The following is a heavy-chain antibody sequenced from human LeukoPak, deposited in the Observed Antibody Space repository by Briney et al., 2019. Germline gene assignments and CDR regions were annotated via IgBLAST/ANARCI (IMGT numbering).Heavy chain of an antibody. Sequence: ASVKVSCKASGYTFTGYYMHWVRQAPGQGLEWMGWINPNSGGTNHAQKFQGRVTMTRDTSISTAYMELSRLRSDDTAVYYCARDKGDSSGYSFDIWGQGTMVTVSS. D-gene: IGHD3-22*01. CDR3: ARDKGDSSGYSFDI. CDR1: GYTFTGYY. CDR2: INPNSGGT. J-gene: IGHJ3*02. V-gene: IGHV1-2*02.